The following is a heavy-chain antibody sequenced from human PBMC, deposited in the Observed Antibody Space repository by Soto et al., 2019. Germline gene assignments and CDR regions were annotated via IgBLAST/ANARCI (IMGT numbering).Heavy chain of an antibody. V-gene: IGHV3-74*01. J-gene: IGHJ3*02. CDR2: INSDGSSP. D-gene: IGHD1-7*01. CDR1: GFTFSSYW. Sequence: EVQLVESGGGLVQPGGSLRLSCAASGFTFSSYWMHWVRQAPGKGLVWVSRINSDGSSPSYADSVKGRFTISRDNAQNTLYLQMNSLRAEDTAVYYCAIRWNYLDDAFDIWGQGTMVTVSS. CDR3: AIRWNYLDDAFDI.